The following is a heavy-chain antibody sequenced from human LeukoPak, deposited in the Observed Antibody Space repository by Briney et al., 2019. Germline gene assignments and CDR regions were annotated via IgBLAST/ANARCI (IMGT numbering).Heavy chain of an antibody. CDR1: GFTFSRYN. J-gene: IGHJ4*02. D-gene: IGHD3-9*01. Sequence: PGGSLRLSCAASGFTFSRYNMNWVRQAPGKGPVWVARIKNDGSYTSYADSVKGRFTISRDDAKNTLYLQMSSLRAEDTAVYYCARDFDMGGTPGDDFDYWGRGTLVTVSS. CDR2: IKNDGSYT. CDR3: ARDFDMGGTPGDDFDY. V-gene: IGHV3-74*01.